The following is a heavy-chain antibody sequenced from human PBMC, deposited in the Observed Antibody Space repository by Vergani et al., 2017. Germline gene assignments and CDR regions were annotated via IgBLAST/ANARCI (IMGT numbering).Heavy chain of an antibody. CDR3: ARGPRPGYSSSWSGNFDY. Sequence: QVQLQQWGAGLLKPSETLSLTCAVYGRSFSGYYWSWIRQPPGKGLEWIGEINHSGSTNYNPSLKSRVTISVDTSKTQFSLKLSSVTAADTAVYYCARGPRPGYSSSWSGNFDYWGQGTLVTVSS. D-gene: IGHD6-13*01. CDR1: GRSFSGYY. CDR2: INHSGST. V-gene: IGHV4-34*01. J-gene: IGHJ4*02.